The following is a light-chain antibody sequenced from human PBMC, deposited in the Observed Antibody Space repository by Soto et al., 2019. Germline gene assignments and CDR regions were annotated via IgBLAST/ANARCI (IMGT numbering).Light chain of an antibody. J-gene: IGKJ1*01. CDR1: QGVHNNF. CDR2: AAS. CDR3: QQYGISLRT. Sequence: EIVLTQSPGTLSLSPGERATLSCRASQGVHNNFLAWYQQKPGQAPRLLIYAASRRATGIPDRFSGSGSGTDFTLTISRLEPEDFAVYYCQQYGISLRTFGQGTKVDIK. V-gene: IGKV3-20*01.